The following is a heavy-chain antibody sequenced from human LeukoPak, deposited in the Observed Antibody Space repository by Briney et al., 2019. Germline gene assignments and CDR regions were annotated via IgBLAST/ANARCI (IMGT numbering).Heavy chain of an antibody. J-gene: IGHJ4*02. V-gene: IGHV3-53*01. CDR1: GLTGSSNY. CDR3: AACPHGPDYSHH. D-gene: IGHD2-2*01. Sequence: PGGSLRLSCSASGLTGSSNYMSWVRQAPGKGLEWVSVMYPGGSTYYADYVKGRFTISRDNSKNTVFLRMSSLRAEDTAIYFCAACPHGPDYSHHWGQGTPVTISS. CDR2: MYPGGST.